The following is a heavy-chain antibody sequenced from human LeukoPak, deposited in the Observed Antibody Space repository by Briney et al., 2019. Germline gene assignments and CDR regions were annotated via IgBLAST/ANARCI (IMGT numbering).Heavy chain of an antibody. D-gene: IGHD6-19*01. Sequence: GGSLRLSCAASGFTFSSYSMNWVRQAPGKGLEWVSVIYSGGSTYYADSVKGRFTISRHISQNTLYLQMNSLRAEDTAVYYCARVRLGSGWSLFDFWGQRTLVTVSS. J-gene: IGHJ4*02. CDR1: GFTFSSYS. V-gene: IGHV3-53*04. CDR3: ARVRLGSGWSLFDF. CDR2: IYSGGST.